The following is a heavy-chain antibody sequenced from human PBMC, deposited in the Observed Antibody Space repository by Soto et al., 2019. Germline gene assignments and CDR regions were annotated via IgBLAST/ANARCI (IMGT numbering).Heavy chain of an antibody. Sequence: GGSLRLSCAASGFTFSSYAMHWVRQAPGKGLEWVAVISYDGSNKYYADSVKGRFTISRDNSKNTLYLQMNSLRAEDTAVYYCARDFGYSSGWYRQNYYGMDVWGQGTTVTVSS. V-gene: IGHV3-30-3*01. J-gene: IGHJ6*02. CDR2: ISYDGSNK. CDR3: ARDFGYSSGWYRQNYYGMDV. CDR1: GFTFSSYA. D-gene: IGHD6-19*01.